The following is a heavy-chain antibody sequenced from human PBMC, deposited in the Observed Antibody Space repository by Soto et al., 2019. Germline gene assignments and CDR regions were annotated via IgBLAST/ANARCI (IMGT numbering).Heavy chain of an antibody. V-gene: IGHV4-39*01. J-gene: IGHJ4*02. CDR3: AAAPSNWNLSADY. D-gene: IGHD1-1*01. CDR2: IYYSGST. CDR1: GGSISSSSYY. Sequence: SETLSLTCTVSGGSISSSSYYWGWIRQPPGKGLEWIGNIYYSGSTYYNPSLKSRVIISVDTSKNQFSLKLSSVTAADTAVYYWAAAPSNWNLSADYWGQGILVTVSS.